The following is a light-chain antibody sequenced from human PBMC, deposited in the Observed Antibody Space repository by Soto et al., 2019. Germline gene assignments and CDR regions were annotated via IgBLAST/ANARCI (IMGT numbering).Light chain of an antibody. J-gene: IGLJ1*01. CDR2: RNN. Sequence: QSVLTQPPSASGTLGQRVTISCSGSSSNIGSNCVYWYQQLPGTAPKLLIYRNNQRPSEVPDRFSGSKSGTSASPAISGLRSEDEADYYCAAWDDSLSGRYVFGTGTKVTVL. CDR1: SSNIGSNC. V-gene: IGLV1-47*01. CDR3: AAWDDSLSGRYV.